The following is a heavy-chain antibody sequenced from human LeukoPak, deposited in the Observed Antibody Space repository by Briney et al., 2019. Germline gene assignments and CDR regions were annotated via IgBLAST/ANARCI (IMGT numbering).Heavy chain of an antibody. J-gene: IGHJ4*02. CDR2: IKSSNT. Sequence: PSETLSLTCTVSGGSISSDRFYWPWVRQPAGKGLEWIGRIKSSNTNYNPSLKSRVSISLDTSTNQFSLKLSSLTAADTAVYYCARVPDWTYVPDYWGQGTLVTVSS. CDR3: ARVPDWTYVPDY. CDR1: GGSISSDRFY. D-gene: IGHD3-16*01. V-gene: IGHV4-61*02.